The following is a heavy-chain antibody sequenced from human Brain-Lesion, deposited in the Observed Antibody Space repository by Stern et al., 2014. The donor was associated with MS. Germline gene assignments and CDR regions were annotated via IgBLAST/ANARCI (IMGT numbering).Heavy chain of an antibody. V-gene: IGHV3-9*01. CDR3: ARDITGSSAYFAY. Sequence: EVQLVESGGDLVQPGRSLRLSCAAFGFTFDDYAMHWVRQAPGKGLEWVAGISWNSGTIGYADSVKGRFIPSRDNAYSSLYLQMNSLRPEDTALYYCARDITGSSAYFAYCGQGTLVTVSS. D-gene: IGHD1-14*01. J-gene: IGHJ4*02. CDR1: GFTFDDYA. CDR2: ISWNSGTI.